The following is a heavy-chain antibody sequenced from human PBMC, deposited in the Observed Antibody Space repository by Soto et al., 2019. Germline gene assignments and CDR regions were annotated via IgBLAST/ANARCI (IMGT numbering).Heavy chain of an antibody. CDR2: ISFDGSNK. CDR1: GFTFTSYG. D-gene: IGHD1-26*01. CDR3: AKDRGSGSSLDYFDY. V-gene: IGHV3-30*18. J-gene: IGHJ4*02. Sequence: QVQLVESGGGVVQPGRSLRLSCAASGFTFTSYGIHWVRQAPGKGLEWVAVISFDGSNKYYADSVKGRFTISRDNSKNTLYLQMNSLRAEDTAVYYCAKDRGSGSSLDYFDYWGQGTLVTVSS.